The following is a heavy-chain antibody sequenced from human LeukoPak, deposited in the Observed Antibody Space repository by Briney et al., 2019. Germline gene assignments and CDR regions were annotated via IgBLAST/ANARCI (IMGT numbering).Heavy chain of an antibody. Sequence: SETLSLTCTVSGGSISSYYWSWIRQPPGKGLEWIGYIYYSGSTNHNPSLKSRVTISVDTSKNQFSLKLSSVTAADTTVYYCARPLNYDSSGYGAFDIWGQGTMATVSS. D-gene: IGHD3-22*01. CDR1: GGSISSYY. CDR2: IYYSGST. J-gene: IGHJ3*02. V-gene: IGHV4-59*01. CDR3: ARPLNYDSSGYGAFDI.